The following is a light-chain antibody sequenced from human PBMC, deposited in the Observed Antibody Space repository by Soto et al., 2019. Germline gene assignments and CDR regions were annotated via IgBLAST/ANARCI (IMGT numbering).Light chain of an antibody. CDR3: QQYGSSPPT. J-gene: IGKJ4*01. Sequence: DIQMTQSPSTLSASVGDRVTITCRASQSISSWLAWYQQKPGKAPKLLIYDASSLESGVPSRFSGSGSGTEFTLTISRLEPEDFAVYYCQQYGSSPPTFGGGTKVDI. CDR2: DAS. CDR1: QSISSW. V-gene: IGKV1-5*01.